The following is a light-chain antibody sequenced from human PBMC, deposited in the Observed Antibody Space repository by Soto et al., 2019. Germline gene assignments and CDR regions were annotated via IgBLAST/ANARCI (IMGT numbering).Light chain of an antibody. V-gene: IGKV3-15*01. J-gene: IGKJ1*01. CDR1: QNIYYN. Sequence: IVMTQSPAPLSVSPGESATLSCRASQNIYYNVDWYQHRPGQAPRLLIYRASTRATGVPARFSGSGSGTEVTLYSSSIESEDFTVYSCLQYHNLGAFGQGTKVEI. CDR3: LQYHNLGA. CDR2: RAS.